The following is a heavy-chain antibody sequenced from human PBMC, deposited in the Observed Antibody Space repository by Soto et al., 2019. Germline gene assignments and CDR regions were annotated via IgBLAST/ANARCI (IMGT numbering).Heavy chain of an antibody. CDR3: ARHDGFSSGWIFDY. CDR1: GGSISSSNW. D-gene: IGHD6-19*01. V-gene: IGHV4-39*01. J-gene: IGHJ4*01. Sequence: SETLSLTCAVSGGSISSSNWWSWVRQPPGKTLEWIGTIYYHGNTYSNPSLKSRVTISVDTSNNQLSLKLRSVTAADTAVYYCARHDGFSSGWIFDYWGHGTLVTVS. CDR2: IYYHGNT.